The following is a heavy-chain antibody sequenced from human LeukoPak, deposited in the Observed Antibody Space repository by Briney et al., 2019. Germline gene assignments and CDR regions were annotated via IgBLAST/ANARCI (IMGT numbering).Heavy chain of an antibody. J-gene: IGHJ4*02. Sequence: GGSLRLSCAASGFTFSSYGMHWVRQAPGKGLEWVAVISYDGGNKYYADSVKGRFTISRDNSKNTLYLQMNSLRAEDTAVYYCAKSEGYSYAFDYWGQGTLVTVSS. D-gene: IGHD5-18*01. CDR1: GFTFSSYG. CDR2: ISYDGGNK. V-gene: IGHV3-30*18. CDR3: AKSEGYSYAFDY.